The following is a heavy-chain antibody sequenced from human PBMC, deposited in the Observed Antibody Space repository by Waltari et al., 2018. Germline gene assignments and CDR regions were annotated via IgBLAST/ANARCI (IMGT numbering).Heavy chain of an antibody. D-gene: IGHD2-21*02. CDR2: VSGSGESP. V-gene: IGHV3-23*01. Sequence: EVQLLESGGALVEPGGCLEISCAASGFAFRSYAVSWVRQAPGKGLEWVSSVSGSGESPNYADSVKGRFTISRDNAKNSMFLQIHSLRPEDTALYYCVKDVLSDCGGDCYSEHWGQGTLLTVSS. J-gene: IGHJ4*02. CDR1: GFAFRSYA. CDR3: VKDVLSDCGGDCYSEH.